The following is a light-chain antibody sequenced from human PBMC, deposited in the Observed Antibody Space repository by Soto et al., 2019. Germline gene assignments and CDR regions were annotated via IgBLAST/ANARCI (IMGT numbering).Light chain of an antibody. Sequence: QAVVTQPASVSGSPGQSITISCTGTSSDVGGSNYVSWYQQHPGKAPKFMIYEVSNRPSGVSNRFSGSKSGNTASLTISGLQAEDEADYYCSSYTSSTTLNVFGTGTKLTVL. CDR2: EVS. CDR1: SSDVGGSNY. J-gene: IGLJ1*01. CDR3: SSYTSSTTLNV. V-gene: IGLV2-14*01.